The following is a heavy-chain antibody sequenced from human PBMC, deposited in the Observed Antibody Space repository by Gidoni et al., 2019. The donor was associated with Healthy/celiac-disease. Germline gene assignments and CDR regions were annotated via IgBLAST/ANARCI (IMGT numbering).Heavy chain of an antibody. CDR1: GFTFDDYG. J-gene: IGHJ3*02. CDR2: INWNGGST. V-gene: IGHV3-20*01. CDR3: ARGDGGDAFDI. D-gene: IGHD4-17*01. Sequence: EVQLVESVGGVVRPGGSLRLSCAASGFTFDDYGMSWVRQAPGKRLEWVFGINWNGGSTGYEDSVKGRFTISRDNAKNYLYLQRNSLRAEDTALYHCARGDGGDAFDIWGQGTMVTVSS.